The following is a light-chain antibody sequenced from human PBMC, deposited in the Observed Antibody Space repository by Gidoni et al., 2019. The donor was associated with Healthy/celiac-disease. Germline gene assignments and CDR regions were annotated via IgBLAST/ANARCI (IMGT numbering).Light chain of an antibody. CDR1: QTVSANF. CDR2: DAS. J-gene: IGKJ4*01. Sequence: EIVLTQFPGTLSVSPGERATLFCRATQTVSANFLAWNQQKPGQPPTLLIYDASRRATGVPDSFSGSGSGTDFRLTINRLQTEDSALYYCQQYGAPPLTFGGGTRVEI. CDR3: QQYGAPPLT. V-gene: IGKV3-20*01.